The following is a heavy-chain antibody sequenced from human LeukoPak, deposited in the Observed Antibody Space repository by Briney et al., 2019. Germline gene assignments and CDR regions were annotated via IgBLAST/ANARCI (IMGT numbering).Heavy chain of an antibody. Sequence: SETLSLTCTVSGGSISSSSYYWGWIRQPPGKGLEWIGYNSGSTNYNPSLRSRLTISVDTSKNQFSLKLSSVTAADTAVYYCARGGGMGYYYYYMDVWGKGTTVTISS. V-gene: IGHV4-61*05. CDR3: ARGGGMGYYYYYMDV. J-gene: IGHJ6*03. CDR2: NSGST. D-gene: IGHD3-16*01. CDR1: GGSISSSSYY.